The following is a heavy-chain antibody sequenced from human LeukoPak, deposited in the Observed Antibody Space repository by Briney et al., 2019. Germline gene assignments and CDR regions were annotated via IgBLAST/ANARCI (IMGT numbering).Heavy chain of an antibody. CDR1: GGTFSSSA. Sequence: ASVKVSCKASGGTFSSSAISWVRQAPGQGLEWMGGIIPIFGTANYAQKFQGRVTITTDESTSTAYMELSSLRSEDTAVYYCASPGYSSSYEFDYWGQGTLVTVSS. CDR3: ASPGYSSSYEFDY. J-gene: IGHJ4*02. D-gene: IGHD6-6*01. V-gene: IGHV1-69*05. CDR2: IIPIFGTA.